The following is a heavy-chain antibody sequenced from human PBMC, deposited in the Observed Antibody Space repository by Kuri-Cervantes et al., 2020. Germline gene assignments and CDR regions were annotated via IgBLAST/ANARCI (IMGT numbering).Heavy chain of an antibody. CDR3: ARASITMIEGYYFDY. CDR1: GYSISSGYY. V-gene: IGHV4-38-2*02. D-gene: IGHD3-22*01. Sequence: SETLSLTCTVSGYSISSGYYWGWIRQPPGKGLEWIGSIYHSGSTYYNPSLKSRVTISADTSKNQFSLKLSSVTAADTAVYYCARASITMIEGYYFDYWGQGTLVTVSS. J-gene: IGHJ4*02. CDR2: IYHSGST.